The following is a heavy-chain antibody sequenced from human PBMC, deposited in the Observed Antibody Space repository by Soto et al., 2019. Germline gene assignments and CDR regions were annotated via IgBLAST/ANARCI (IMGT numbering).Heavy chain of an antibody. V-gene: IGHV1-69*13. CDR3: AREGCSGGSCAGEYYYGMDV. J-gene: IGHJ6*02. Sequence: SVKVSCKASGGTFSSYAISWVRQAPGQGLEWMGGIIPIFGTANYAQKFQGRVTITADESTSTAYMELSSLRSEDTAVYYCAREGCSGGSCAGEYYYGMDVWGQGTTVTVSS. CDR2: IIPIFGTA. CDR1: GGTFSSYA. D-gene: IGHD2-15*01.